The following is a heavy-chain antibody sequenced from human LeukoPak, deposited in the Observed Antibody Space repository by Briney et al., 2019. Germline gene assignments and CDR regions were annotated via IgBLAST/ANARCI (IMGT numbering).Heavy chain of an antibody. Sequence: PGGSLRLSCAASGFTFSSYAMSWVRQAPGKGLEWVSAISGSGGSTYYADSVKGRFTISRDNSKNTLYLQMNSLRAEDTAVYYCSKDTPIAAAGTITTLPLGYWGQGTLVTVSS. J-gene: IGHJ4*02. D-gene: IGHD6-13*01. V-gene: IGHV3-23*01. CDR1: GFTFSSYA. CDR2: ISGSGGST. CDR3: SKDTPIAAAGTITTLPLGY.